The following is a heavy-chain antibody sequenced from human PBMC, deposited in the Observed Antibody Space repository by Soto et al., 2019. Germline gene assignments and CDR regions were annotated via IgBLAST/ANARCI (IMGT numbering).Heavy chain of an antibody. CDR3: ARDHLGDYGDYGLMGYYYYYMDV. D-gene: IGHD4-17*01. CDR1: GYTFTSYG. Sequence: QVQLVQSGAEVKKPGASVKVSCKASGYTFTSYGISWVRQAPGQVLECMGWISAYNGNTNYAQKLQGRVTMTTDTSTSTADMELRSLGSDDTAVYYFARDHLGDYGDYGLMGYYYYYMDVWGKGTTVTVSS. V-gene: IGHV1-18*01. J-gene: IGHJ6*03. CDR2: ISAYNGNT.